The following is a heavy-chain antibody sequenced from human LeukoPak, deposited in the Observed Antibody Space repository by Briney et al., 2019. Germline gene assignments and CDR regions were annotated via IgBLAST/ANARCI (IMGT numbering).Heavy chain of an antibody. Sequence: VASVKVSCKASGYTFTGYYMHWVRQAPGQGLEWMGWINPNSGGTNYAQKFQGRVTMTRDTSISTAYMELSRLRSDDTAVYYCARELYLDNDAFDIWGQGTMVTVSS. CDR3: ARELYLDNDAFDI. CDR1: GYTFTGYY. V-gene: IGHV1-2*02. CDR2: INPNSGGT. J-gene: IGHJ3*02. D-gene: IGHD2-2*02.